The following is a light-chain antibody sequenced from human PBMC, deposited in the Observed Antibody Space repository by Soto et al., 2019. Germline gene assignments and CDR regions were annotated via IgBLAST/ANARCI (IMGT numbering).Light chain of an antibody. Sequence: ENVLTQSPATLSLSPGESATLSCRASQNVASYLAWFQQKPGQPPRLLVYDVSTRATGIPARFSGSGSETDFTLTISSLDPEDFAFYYCQQRSRWPFTFGPGTKVDIK. J-gene: IGKJ3*01. CDR2: DVS. CDR3: QQRSRWPFT. CDR1: QNVASY. V-gene: IGKV3-11*01.